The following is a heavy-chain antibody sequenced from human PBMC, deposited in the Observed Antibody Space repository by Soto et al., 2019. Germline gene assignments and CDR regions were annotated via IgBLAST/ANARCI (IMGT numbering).Heavy chain of an antibody. D-gene: IGHD6-19*01. CDR2: ISRGSNTI. J-gene: IGHJ4*02. CDR3: ARERSGRWLAFAY. CDR1: GFTFSSYS. V-gene: IGHV3-48*01. Sequence: EVQLVESGGGLVQPGGSLRLSCAASGFTFSSYSMNWVRQAPGKGLEWVSYISRGSNTIYYADSVKGRFTISRDNAKNSLYLQMNSLRAEDTAVYYCARERSGRWLAFAYWGQGTLVTVSS.